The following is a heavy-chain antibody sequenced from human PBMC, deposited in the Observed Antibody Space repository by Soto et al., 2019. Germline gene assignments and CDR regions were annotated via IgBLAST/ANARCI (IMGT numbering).Heavy chain of an antibody. CDR2: ISWNSGSM. D-gene: IGHD6-13*01. CDR1: GGSIVDYG. CDR3: AKDIRNRGQQLAIYGMAV. Sequence: PLRVSCAAAGGSIVDYGGRWVRQAPGKGLEWVSGISWNSGSMGYADSVKGRFTISRDNAKNSLYLQMNSLRAEDTALYYCAKDIRNRGQQLAIYGMAVWRQGTTVTGSS. J-gene: IGHJ6*02. V-gene: IGHV3-9*01.